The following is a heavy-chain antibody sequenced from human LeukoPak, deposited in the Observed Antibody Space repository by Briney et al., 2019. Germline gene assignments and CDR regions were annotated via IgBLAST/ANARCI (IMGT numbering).Heavy chain of an antibody. Sequence: SETLSLTCAVYGGSFSGYYWSRIRQPPGKGLEWIGEINHSGSTNYNPSLKSRVTISVDTSKNQFSLKLSSVTAADTAVYYCAKRGYYDFWSGYYNWFDPWGQGTLVTVSS. J-gene: IGHJ5*02. CDR1: GGSFSGYY. CDR3: AKRGYYDFWSGYYNWFDP. V-gene: IGHV4-34*01. D-gene: IGHD3-3*01. CDR2: INHSGST.